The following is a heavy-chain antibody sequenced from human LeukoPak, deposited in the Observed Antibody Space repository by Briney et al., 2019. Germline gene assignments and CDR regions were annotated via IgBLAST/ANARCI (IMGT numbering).Heavy chain of an antibody. D-gene: IGHD6-19*01. V-gene: IGHV3-23*01. CDR1: GFTFSSYA. Sequence: GGSLRVSCAASGFTFSSYAMSWVRQAPGKGLEWVSAISGSGGSTYYAESVKGRFTISRDTSKNTLYLQMINLRAEDTAVYYCAKTPLAVAPGDYFDYWGQGTRVTASS. CDR3: AKTPLAVAPGDYFDY. CDR2: ISGSGGST. J-gene: IGHJ4*02.